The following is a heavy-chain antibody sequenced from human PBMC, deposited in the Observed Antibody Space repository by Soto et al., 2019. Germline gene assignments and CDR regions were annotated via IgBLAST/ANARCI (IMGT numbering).Heavy chain of an antibody. V-gene: IGHV3-30*18. CDR2: ITSDGSYG. J-gene: IGHJ3*02. CDR1: GFTFGSYG. Sequence: GGSLRLSCEGSGFTFGSYGMHWVRQAPGKGLEWVAVITSDGSYGYYADSVKGRFTISRDNSKNMLYLQMNSLRPDDTAVYYCAKGLYYYVRDDAFDIWGQGTMVTVSS. D-gene: IGHD3-10*02. CDR3: AKGLYYYVRDDAFDI.